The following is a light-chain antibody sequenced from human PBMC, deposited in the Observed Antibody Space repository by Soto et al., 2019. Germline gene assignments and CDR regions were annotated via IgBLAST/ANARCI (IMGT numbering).Light chain of an antibody. CDR3: SSYTGSTTPWV. CDR1: SSDIGAYNY. Sequence: QSALTQPASVSGSPGQSITISFTGTSSDIGAYNYVSWYQQHPGKAPKLMIDDVSHRPSGVPVRFSGSKSGNTASLTISGLQAEDETEYYCSSYTGSTTPWVFGGGTKVTVL. CDR2: DVS. V-gene: IGLV2-14*03. J-gene: IGLJ3*02.